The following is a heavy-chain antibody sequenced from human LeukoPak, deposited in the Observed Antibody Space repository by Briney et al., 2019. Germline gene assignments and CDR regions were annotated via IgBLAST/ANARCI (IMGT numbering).Heavy chain of an antibody. J-gene: IGHJ4*02. CDR2: MNPNSGNT. CDR1: GYSFTTYD. CDR3: ARAGAAAGTPFDY. Sequence: GASVTVSCKASGYSFTTYDINWVRQATGQGLEWMGWMNPNSGNTGYAQRFQGRVTMTRDTSISTAYMELRSLRSDDTAVYYCARAGAAAGTPFDYWGQGTLVTVSS. D-gene: IGHD6-13*01. V-gene: IGHV1-8*01.